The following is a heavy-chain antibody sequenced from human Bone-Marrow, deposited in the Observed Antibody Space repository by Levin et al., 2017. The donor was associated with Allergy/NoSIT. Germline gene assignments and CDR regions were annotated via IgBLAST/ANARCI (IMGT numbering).Heavy chain of an antibody. J-gene: IGHJ4*02. CDR3: AKVGYSSGYYDGLLN. Sequence: SLKISCVASGFTFDDYAMHWVRQAPGKGLEWVSGISWNSGSIGYADSVKGRFTISRDNAKNSLYLQMNSLRAEDTALYYCAKVGYSSGYYDGLLNWGQGTLVTVSS. V-gene: IGHV3-9*01. CDR1: GFTFDDYA. CDR2: ISWNSGSI. D-gene: IGHD6-19*01.